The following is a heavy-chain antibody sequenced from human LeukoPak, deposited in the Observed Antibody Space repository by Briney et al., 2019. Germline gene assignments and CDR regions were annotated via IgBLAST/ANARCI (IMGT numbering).Heavy chain of an antibody. J-gene: IGHJ4*02. D-gene: IGHD3-10*01. V-gene: IGHV4-39*01. Sequence: KPSETLSLTCSVSGGSISSSIYYWGWIRQPPGKGLEWIGSIYYSGSTYYSPSLKSRVTISVDTSKNQFSLKLRSVTAADTAVYYCARRLGGSGSYYYWGQGTLVTVSS. CDR3: ARRLGGSGSYYY. CDR2: IYYSGST. CDR1: GGSISSSIYY.